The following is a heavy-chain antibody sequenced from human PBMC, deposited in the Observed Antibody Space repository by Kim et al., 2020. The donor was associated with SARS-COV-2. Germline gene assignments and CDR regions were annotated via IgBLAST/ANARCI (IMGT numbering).Heavy chain of an antibody. Sequence: SETLSLTCSVSGDSISSYYWNWIRQPPGKGLEWVGYIYYSGTTSYNPSLKSRLTISIDTSKNQFSLNLRSVTAADTAVYYCARDSLADYDSSGYVDWGRGTQVTVSS. CDR1: GDSISSYY. J-gene: IGHJ4*02. CDR3: ARDSLADYDSSGYVD. CDR2: IYYSGTT. D-gene: IGHD3-22*01. V-gene: IGHV4-59*01.